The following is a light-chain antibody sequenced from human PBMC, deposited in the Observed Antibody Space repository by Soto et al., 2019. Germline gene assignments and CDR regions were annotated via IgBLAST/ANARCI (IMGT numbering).Light chain of an antibody. CDR3: QQYGSSSWT. Sequence: EIGLTQSPGTLSLSPGKRATLSCRASQSISSSYLAWYQQRPGQAPRLLIYGASSRATGIPERFSGSGYGTEFTLTISRMETEDFAVYYCQQYGSSSWTFGQGTKVDIK. CDR2: GAS. J-gene: IGKJ1*01. CDR1: QSISSSY. V-gene: IGKV3-20*01.